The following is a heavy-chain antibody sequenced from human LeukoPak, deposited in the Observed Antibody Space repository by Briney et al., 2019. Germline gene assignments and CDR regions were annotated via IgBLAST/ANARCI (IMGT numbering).Heavy chain of an antibody. V-gene: IGHV1-69*13. Sequence: SVKVSCKASGGTFSSYAISWVRQAPGQGLEWMGGIIPIFGTANYAQKFQGRVTITADESTSTAYMELSSLRSEDTAVYYCARSLGYYYYMDVWGKGTTVTVSS. CDR3: ARSLGYYYYMDV. CDR1: GGTFSSYA. D-gene: IGHD1-26*01. CDR2: IIPIFGTA. J-gene: IGHJ6*03.